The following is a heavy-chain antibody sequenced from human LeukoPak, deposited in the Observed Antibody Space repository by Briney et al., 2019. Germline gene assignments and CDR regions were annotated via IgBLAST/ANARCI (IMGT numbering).Heavy chain of an antibody. Sequence: PSETLSLTCTVSGASISSSDYWGAWIRQPPGKGLDWIASVFYRGNPHYNPSLQSRVTISVHTSKNQFSLNLNSVTAADTAVYYCARQRGIGSWSLDYWGQGALVTVSS. CDR2: VFYRGNP. D-gene: IGHD1-26*01. J-gene: IGHJ4*02. CDR3: ARQRGIGSWSLDY. V-gene: IGHV4-39*01. CDR1: GASISSSDYW.